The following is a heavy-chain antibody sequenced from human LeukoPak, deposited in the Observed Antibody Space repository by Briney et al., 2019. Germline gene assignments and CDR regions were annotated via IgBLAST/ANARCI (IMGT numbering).Heavy chain of an antibody. Sequence: PSETLSLTCTVSGGSVTSYYCNWVRQPPGRGLEWIGYIYYSGGTNYNPSLESRVTISLDTAKNQFSLMLRSVTAEDTAVYYCATTGATSPYSASWFSIEYWGQGTLVTVSS. CDR3: ATTGATSPYSASWFSIEY. V-gene: IGHV4-59*08. D-gene: IGHD6-13*01. CDR2: IYYSGGT. J-gene: IGHJ4*02. CDR1: GGSVTSYY.